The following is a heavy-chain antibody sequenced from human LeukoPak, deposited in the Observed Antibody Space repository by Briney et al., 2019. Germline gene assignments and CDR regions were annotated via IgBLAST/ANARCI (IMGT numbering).Heavy chain of an antibody. D-gene: IGHD4-23*01. CDR3: ARVYGGKGYYFDY. J-gene: IGHJ4*02. V-gene: IGHV4-4*07. CDR2: IYTSGST. Sequence: SETLSLTCTDSGGSISSSYWSWIRQPAGKGLEWIGRIYTSGSTNYNPSLKSRVTISVDTSKNQFSLKLSSVTAADTAVYYCARVYGGKGYYFDYWGQGTLVTVSS. CDR1: GGSISSSY.